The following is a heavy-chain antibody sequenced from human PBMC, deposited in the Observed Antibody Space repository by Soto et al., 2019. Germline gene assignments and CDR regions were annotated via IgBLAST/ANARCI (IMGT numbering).Heavy chain of an antibody. Sequence: SETLSLTCTVSGGSVSSDYWSWIRQPPGKGLEWIGYIYYSGSTNYNPSLKSRVTISVDTSKNQFSLKLSSVTAADTAVYYCARDLSGRDDAFDIWGQGTMVTVSS. J-gene: IGHJ3*02. V-gene: IGHV4-59*02. CDR1: GGSVSSDY. D-gene: IGHD1-26*01. CDR2: IYYSGST. CDR3: ARDLSGRDDAFDI.